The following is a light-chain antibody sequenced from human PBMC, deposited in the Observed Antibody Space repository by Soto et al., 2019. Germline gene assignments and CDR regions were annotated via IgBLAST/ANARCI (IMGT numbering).Light chain of an antibody. CDR2: GAS. CDR1: QSVTSSY. V-gene: IGKV3-20*01. CDR3: QQFGVTRWA. Sequence: EIVLTQSPGTLSLSPGERDTHTCRAIQSVTSSYIAWYQQKPGQAPRLLIYGASNRATGIPDRFSGSGSGTDFTLMISRLETEDFAVYYCQQFGVTRWAFGQGTKV. J-gene: IGKJ1*01.